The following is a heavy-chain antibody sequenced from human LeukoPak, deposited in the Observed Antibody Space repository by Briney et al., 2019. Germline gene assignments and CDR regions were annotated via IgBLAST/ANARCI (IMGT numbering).Heavy chain of an antibody. CDR3: ARRRRITMVRGVIPDAFDI. J-gene: IGHJ3*02. D-gene: IGHD3-10*01. Sequence: PSETLSLTCTVSGGSISSYYWSWIRQPPGKGLEWIGYIYYSGSTNYNPSLKSRVTISVDTSKNQFSLKLSSVTAADTAVYYCARRRRITMVRGVIPDAFDIWGQGTMVTVSS. V-gene: IGHV4-59*01. CDR2: IYYSGST. CDR1: GGSISSYY.